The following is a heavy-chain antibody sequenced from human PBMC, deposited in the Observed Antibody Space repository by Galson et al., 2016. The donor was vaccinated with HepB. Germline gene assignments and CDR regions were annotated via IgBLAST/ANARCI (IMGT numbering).Heavy chain of an antibody. Sequence: ETLSLTCTVSGGSISGYHWSWVRQPPGKGLEWIGYVYNSESTNYSPSLKSRVTISIDMSKSQVSLKLTSVTAADTAVYYCARNRDNMLYWGQGILVTASS. D-gene: IGHD2-8*01. V-gene: IGHV4-59*01. CDR1: GGSISGYH. J-gene: IGHJ4*02. CDR3: ARNRDNMLY. CDR2: VYNSEST.